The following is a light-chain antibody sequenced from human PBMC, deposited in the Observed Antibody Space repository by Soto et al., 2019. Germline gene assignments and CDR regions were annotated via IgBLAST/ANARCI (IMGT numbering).Light chain of an antibody. CDR3: QQRSNWPRT. CDR2: DAS. J-gene: IGKJ1*01. V-gene: IGKV3-11*01. Sequence: DIVLTQSPATLSLSPGERATLSCRASQSVGIFLAWYQQKPGQAPRLLIYDASNRATGIPARFSGSGSGTEFTLTISSLEPEDFEVYYCQQRSNWPRTFGQGTKVDIK. CDR1: QSVGIF.